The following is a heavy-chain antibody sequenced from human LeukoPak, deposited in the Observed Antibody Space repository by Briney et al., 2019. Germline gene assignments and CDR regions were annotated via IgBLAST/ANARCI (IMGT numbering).Heavy chain of an antibody. CDR3: ANIAVAGPKVGDY. CDR1: GFPVSSIY. J-gene: IGHJ4*02. V-gene: IGHV3-66*01. CDR2: IYSGGST. Sequence: GGSLRLSCAASGFPVSSIYISWVRQAPGKGLEWVSVIYSGGSTYYADSVKGRFTISRDNSKNTLYLQMNSLRAEDTAVYYCANIAVAGPKVGDYWGQGTLVTVSS. D-gene: IGHD6-19*01.